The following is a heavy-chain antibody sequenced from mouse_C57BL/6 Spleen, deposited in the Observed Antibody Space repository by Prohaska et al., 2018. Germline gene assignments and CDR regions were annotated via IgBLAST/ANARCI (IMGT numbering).Heavy chain of an antibody. Sequence: FTDYYMNWVKQSHGKSLEWIGDINPNNGGTSYNQKFKGKATLTVDKSSSTAYMELRSLTSEDSAVYYCARITTAGAPYWYFDVWGTGTTVTVSS. D-gene: IGHD1-2*01. CDR1: FTDYY. CDR3: ARITTAGAPYWYFDV. CDR2: INPNNGGT. J-gene: IGHJ1*03. V-gene: IGHV1-26*01.